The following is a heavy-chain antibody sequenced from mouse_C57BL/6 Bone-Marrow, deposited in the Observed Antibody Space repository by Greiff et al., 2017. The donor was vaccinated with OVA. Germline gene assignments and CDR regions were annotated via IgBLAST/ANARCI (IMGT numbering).Heavy chain of an antibody. J-gene: IGHJ1*03. CDR2: INPNNGGT. D-gene: IGHD4-1*01. V-gene: IGHV1-26*01. CDR3: ASWDTGRYFDV. CDR1: GYTFTDYY. Sequence: VQLQQSGPELVKPGASVKISCKASGYTFTDYYMNWVKQSHGKSLEWIGDINPNNGGTSYNQKFKGKATLTVDKSSSTAYMELRSLTSEDSAVYYCASWDTGRYFDVWGTGTTVTVSS.